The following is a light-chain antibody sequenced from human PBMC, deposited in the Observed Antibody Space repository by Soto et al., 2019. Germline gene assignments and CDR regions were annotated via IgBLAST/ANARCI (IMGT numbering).Light chain of an antibody. J-gene: IGLJ2*01. CDR3: GTWDSSLTAVV. CDR2: DNS. CDR1: DSNIGNNY. V-gene: IGLV1-51*01. Sequence: QSVLTQPPSVSAAPGQKVTISCSGSDSNIGNNYVSWYQQLPGTAPKLLIYDNSRRPSGIPDRFSGSKSGTSATLGITGLQTGDEADYYCGTWDSSLTAVVFGGGTKLTV.